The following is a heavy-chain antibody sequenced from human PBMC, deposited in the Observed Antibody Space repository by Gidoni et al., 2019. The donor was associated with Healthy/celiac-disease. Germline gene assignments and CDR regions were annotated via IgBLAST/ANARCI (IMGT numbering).Heavy chain of an antibody. D-gene: IGHD6-13*01. Sequence: QVQLQESGPGLVKPSETLSLTCTVSGGSISRYYWSWIRQPPGKGLEWIGYIYYSGSTNYNPSLKSRVTISVDTSKNQFSLKLSSVTAADTAVYYCAREVTSSSWYRGWFDPWGQGTLVTVSS. CDR3: AREVTSSSWYRGWFDP. CDR1: GGSISRYY. V-gene: IGHV4-59*01. CDR2: IYYSGST. J-gene: IGHJ5*02.